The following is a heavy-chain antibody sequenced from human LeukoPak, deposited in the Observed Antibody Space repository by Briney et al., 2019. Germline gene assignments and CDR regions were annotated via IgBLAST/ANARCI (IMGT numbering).Heavy chain of an antibody. D-gene: IGHD6-13*01. V-gene: IGHV1-2*02. CDR2: INPNSGGT. CDR1: GYTFSNYY. CDR3: ARQQQLGVYFDY. J-gene: IGHJ4*02. Sequence: GASVKVSCKASGYTFSNYYIHWVRQAPGQGLEWMGWINPNSGGTNYAQKFQGRVTMTRDTSISTAYMELSRLRSDDTAVYYCARQQQLGVYFDYWGQGTLVTVSS.